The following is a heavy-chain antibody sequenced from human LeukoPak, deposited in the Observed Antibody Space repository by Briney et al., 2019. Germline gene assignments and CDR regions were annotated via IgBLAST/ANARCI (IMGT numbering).Heavy chain of an antibody. D-gene: IGHD3-3*01. CDR2: ISGSGGST. CDR3: AKVNRHDFWSGYADY. V-gene: IGHV3-23*01. Sequence: PGGSLRLSCAASGFTFSSYAMSWVRQAPGKGLEWVSAISGSGGSTYYADSVKGRFTISRDNSKNTLYLQMNSLRAEDTAVYYCAKVNRHDFWSGYADYWGQGTLVTVSS. CDR1: GFTFSSYA. J-gene: IGHJ4*02.